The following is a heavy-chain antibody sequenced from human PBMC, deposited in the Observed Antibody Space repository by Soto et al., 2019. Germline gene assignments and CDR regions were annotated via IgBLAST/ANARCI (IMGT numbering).Heavy chain of an antibody. CDR3: ARSYRGGDYHFGF. J-gene: IGHJ4*02. D-gene: IGHD4-17*01. CDR1: GFTFSTYT. V-gene: IGHV3-23*01. CDR2: ISGSGDST. Sequence: EVQLLESGGGLVQPGGSLRLSCAASGFTFSTYTMSWVRQTPGKGLEWVAAISGSGDSTSYADSVKDRFTIARDNSKSTSYVQVNSLRAEDTAIYYCARSYRGGDYHFGFWGQGTLVTVSS.